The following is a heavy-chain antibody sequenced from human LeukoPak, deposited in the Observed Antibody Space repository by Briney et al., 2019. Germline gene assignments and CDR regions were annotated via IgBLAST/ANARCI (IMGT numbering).Heavy chain of an antibody. Sequence: PGGSLRLSCAASGFTFSSYGMSWVRQAPGKGLEWVSAISGSGGSTYYADSVKGRFTISRDNSKNTLYQQMNSLRAEDTAVYYCAVWKGLYYYDSSGYLSSYYFDYWGQGTLVTVSS. CDR1: GFTFSSYG. CDR3: AVWKGLYYYDSSGYLSSYYFDY. CDR2: ISGSGGST. V-gene: IGHV3-23*01. D-gene: IGHD3-22*01. J-gene: IGHJ4*02.